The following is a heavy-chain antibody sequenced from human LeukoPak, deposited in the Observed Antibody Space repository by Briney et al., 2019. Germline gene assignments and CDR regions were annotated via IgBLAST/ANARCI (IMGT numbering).Heavy chain of an antibody. J-gene: IGHJ4*02. D-gene: IGHD5-24*01. V-gene: IGHV1-2*02. CDR2: INPNSGGT. CDR3: ARDPGWLQFSYYFDY. Sequence: ASVKVSCKASGYTFTGYYMHWVRQAPGQGLEWMGWINPNSGGTNYAQKFQGRVTMTRDTSISTAYMELSRLRSDDTAVYYYARDPGWLQFSYYFDYWGQGTLVTVSS. CDR1: GYTFTGYY.